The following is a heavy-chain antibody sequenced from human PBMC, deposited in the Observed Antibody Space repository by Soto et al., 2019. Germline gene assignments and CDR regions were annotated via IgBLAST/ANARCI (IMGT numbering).Heavy chain of an antibody. CDR2: IVVGSGNT. D-gene: IGHD3-3*01. CDR3: AAVPRLRFLEWPSDV. Sequence: SVKGSFKASGFTFTSSALQWVRQARGQRLEWIGWIVVGSGNTNYAQKFQERVTITRDMSTSTAYMELSSLRSEDTAVYYCAAVPRLRFLEWPSDVWGQGTKVTVSS. J-gene: IGHJ6*02. V-gene: IGHV1-58*01. CDR1: GFTFTSSA.